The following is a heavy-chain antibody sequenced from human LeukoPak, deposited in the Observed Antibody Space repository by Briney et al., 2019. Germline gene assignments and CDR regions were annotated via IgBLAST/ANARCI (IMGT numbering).Heavy chain of an antibody. CDR3: ARAPMVRGVIDY. CDR2: IYYSGRT. V-gene: IGHV4-59*12. D-gene: IGHD3-10*01. CDR1: GGSISSYY. J-gene: IGHJ4*02. Sequence: SETLSLTWSVSGGSISSYYRSWIRQPPGEGLEWIGYIYYSGRTSYNPSLKSRVTISVDTSKNQFSLKVSSVTAADTAVYYCARAPMVRGVIDYWGQGTLVTVSS.